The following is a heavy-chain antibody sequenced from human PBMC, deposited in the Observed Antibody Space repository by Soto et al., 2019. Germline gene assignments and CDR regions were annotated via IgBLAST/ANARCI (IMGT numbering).Heavy chain of an antibody. Sequence: GGSLRLSCAASGFTFSSYAMTWVRQAPGKGLEWVSAISGSGGSTYYADSVKGQFTISRDNSKNTLYLQMNSLRAEDTAVYYCAKGLYSGSYFDYWGQGTLVTVSS. CDR1: GFTFSSYA. D-gene: IGHD1-26*01. CDR3: AKGLYSGSYFDY. CDR2: ISGSGGST. J-gene: IGHJ4*02. V-gene: IGHV3-23*01.